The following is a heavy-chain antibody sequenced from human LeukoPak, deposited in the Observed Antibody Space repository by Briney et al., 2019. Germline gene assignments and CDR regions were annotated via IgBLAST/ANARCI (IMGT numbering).Heavy chain of an antibody. J-gene: IGHJ4*02. Sequence: GGSLRLSCAASGFTFSSYCMSGVRQTPGKGLECVAKIKPDGNEEYYVDSVKGRFTIYRDNAKNSLYLQMNSLRAEDTAVYYCARLREIPVFGVVTKSTSYFDYWGQGTLVTVSS. D-gene: IGHD3-3*01. CDR1: GFTFSSYC. V-gene: IGHV3-7*01. CDR3: ARLREIPVFGVVTKSTSYFDY. CDR2: IKPDGNEE.